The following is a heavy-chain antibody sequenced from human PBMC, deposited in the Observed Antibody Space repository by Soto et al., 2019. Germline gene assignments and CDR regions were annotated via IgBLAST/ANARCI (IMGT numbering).Heavy chain of an antibody. J-gene: IGHJ4*02. D-gene: IGHD4-17*01. Sequence: SETRSPTFTLFGASTITANYFWVWIRQSPSRGLELIGSISYSGRTYDNPSLQSRVTISIDASKNQFSLKLTSVTTADTAVYYCARRRASDYGGNHHPYYFDRWGQGALVTVSS. CDR1: GASTITANYF. CDR2: ISYSGRT. CDR3: ARRRASDYGGNHHPYYFDR. V-gene: IGHV4-39*01.